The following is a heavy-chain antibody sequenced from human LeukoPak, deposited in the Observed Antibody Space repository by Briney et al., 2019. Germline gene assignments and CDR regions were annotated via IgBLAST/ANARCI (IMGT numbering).Heavy chain of an antibody. Sequence: PGGSLRLSCAASGFTFSSYGMHWVRQAPGKGLEWVAFIRYDGSNKYYADSVKGRFTISRDNSKNTLHLQMNSLRAEDTAVYYCAKAPGGGYYGSGSYPRPYYYYYMDVWGKGTTVTISS. D-gene: IGHD3-10*01. CDR1: GFTFSSYG. V-gene: IGHV3-30*02. J-gene: IGHJ6*03. CDR2: IRYDGSNK. CDR3: AKAPGGGYYGSGSYPRPYYYYYMDV.